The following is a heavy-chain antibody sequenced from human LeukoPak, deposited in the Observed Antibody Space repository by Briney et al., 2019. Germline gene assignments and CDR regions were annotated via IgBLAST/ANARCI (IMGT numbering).Heavy chain of an antibody. CDR1: GFTFRSYE. Sequence: GGSLRLSCAASGFTFRSYEMNWVRQAPGKGLEWVSYISSSGSTIYYADSVKGRFTISRDNAKNSLFLQMNSLRAEDTAVYYCARERSYYDSSGYHHRFDYWGQGTLVTVSS. CDR3: ARERSYYDSSGYHHRFDY. CDR2: ISSSGSTI. D-gene: IGHD3-22*01. J-gene: IGHJ4*02. V-gene: IGHV3-48*03.